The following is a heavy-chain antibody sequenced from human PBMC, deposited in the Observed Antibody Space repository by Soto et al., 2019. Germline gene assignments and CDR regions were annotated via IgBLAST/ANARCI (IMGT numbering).Heavy chain of an antibody. Sequence: ASVKVSCKASGYTFTSYDINWVRQATGQGLEWMGWMNPNSGNTGYPQKFQGRVTMTRNTSISTAYMELSSLRSEDTAVYYCARSAQASTTGTTGFDYWGQGTLVTVSS. V-gene: IGHV1-8*01. CDR1: GYTFTSYD. CDR2: MNPNSGNT. J-gene: IGHJ4*02. D-gene: IGHD1-1*01. CDR3: ARSAQASTTGTTGFDY.